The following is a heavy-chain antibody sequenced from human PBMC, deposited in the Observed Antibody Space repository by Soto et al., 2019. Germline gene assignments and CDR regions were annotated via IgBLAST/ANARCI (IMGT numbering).Heavy chain of an antibody. Sequence: SQTLSLTCAISGDSVSSNSAAWHWIRQSPSRGLEWLGRTYYRSKWYNDYAVSVKSRITINPDTSKNQFSLQLNSVTPEDTAVYYCARWGEGQQLVSSGMDVWGQGTTVTVSS. J-gene: IGHJ6*02. CDR2: TYYRSKWYN. CDR3: ARWGEGQQLVSSGMDV. D-gene: IGHD6-13*01. V-gene: IGHV6-1*01. CDR1: GDSVSSNSAA.